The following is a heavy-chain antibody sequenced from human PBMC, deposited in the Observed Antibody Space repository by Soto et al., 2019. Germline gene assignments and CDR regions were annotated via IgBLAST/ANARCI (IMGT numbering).Heavy chain of an antibody. Sequence: DVQLVESGGDLVQPGRSLRLSCSASGFTFNNYAMHWVRQAPGKGLEWVSGISWEGGSIGYADSVKGRFTISRDNAKNSLYLEMNSLRSEDTALYYFAKDHDEDFGYDLDYFNYWGQGTLVTVSS. CDR1: GFTFNNYA. CDR2: ISWEGGSI. J-gene: IGHJ4*02. V-gene: IGHV3-9*01. D-gene: IGHD5-12*01. CDR3: AKDHDEDFGYDLDYFNY.